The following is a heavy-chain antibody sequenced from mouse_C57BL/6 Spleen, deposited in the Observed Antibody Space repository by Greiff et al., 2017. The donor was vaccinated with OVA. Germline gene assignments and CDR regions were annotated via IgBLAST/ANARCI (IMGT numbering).Heavy chain of an antibody. V-gene: IGHV7-3*01. CDR2: IRNKANGYTT. CDR1: GFTFTDYY. D-gene: IGHD1-1*02. J-gene: IGHJ4*01. CDR3: ARYRGSYEAMDY. Sequence: EVKLVESGGGLVQPGGSLSLSCAASGFTFTDYYMSWVRQPPGKALEWLGFIRNKANGYTTEYSASVKGRFTISRDNSQSILYLQMNALRAEDSATYYCARYRGSYEAMDYWGQGTSVTVSS.